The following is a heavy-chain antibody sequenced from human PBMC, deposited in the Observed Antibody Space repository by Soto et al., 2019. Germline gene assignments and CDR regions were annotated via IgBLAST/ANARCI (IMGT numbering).Heavy chain of an antibody. CDR1: GFTFSGFD. CDR3: TKSQEIGTHFFDS. J-gene: IGHJ4*02. V-gene: IGHV3-13*01. D-gene: IGHD6-13*01. CDR2: IGTAGDT. Sequence: GGSLRLSCEASGFTFSGFDMHWVRQPTGKGLEWVSSIGTAGDTYYAVSVKGRFTISRDNAKNSLSLQMNSLRAGDMAVYFCTKSQEIGTHFFDSWGQGTQVTVSS.